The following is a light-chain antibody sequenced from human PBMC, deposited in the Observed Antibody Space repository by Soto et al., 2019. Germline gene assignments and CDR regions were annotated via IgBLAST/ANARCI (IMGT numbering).Light chain of an antibody. CDR1: QSISSW. Sequence: DIQMPQSPSTMSASVGDSVTITCRASQSISSWLAWYQQKPGKAPKLLIYKASSLESGVPSRFSGSGSGTEFTLTTSSLQPDDFATYYCQQYNSYPITFGQGTRLEI. CDR2: KAS. CDR3: QQYNSYPIT. V-gene: IGKV1-5*03. J-gene: IGKJ5*01.